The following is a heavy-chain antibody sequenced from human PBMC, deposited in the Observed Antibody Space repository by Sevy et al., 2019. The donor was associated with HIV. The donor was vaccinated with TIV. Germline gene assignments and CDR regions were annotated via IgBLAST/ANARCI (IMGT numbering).Heavy chain of an antibody. V-gene: IGHV3-23*01. CDR1: GFTFSSYA. J-gene: IGHJ4*02. D-gene: IGHD6-13*01. Sequence: GGSLRLSCAASGFTFSSYAMAWVRQAAGKGLEWVSAISGSGGSTYYADSVKGRFTISRDNSENTLYLQMTSLRSDDTAVYYCAKGQQDQPRIYDYWGQGTLVTVSS. CDR3: AKGQQDQPRIYDY. CDR2: ISGSGGST.